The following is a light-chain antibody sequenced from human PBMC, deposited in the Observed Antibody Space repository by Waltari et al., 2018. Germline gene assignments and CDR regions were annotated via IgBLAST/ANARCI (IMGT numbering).Light chain of an antibody. Sequence: QSILTQPPSASGTPGRTVTISCSGSNPNVGANSVCWYQQLLGPAPKLLIFGHNQRPSGVPDRVSGSKPGTSASLAIRGLRSEDEADYYCATWDDRLTAVFGGGTKLTIL. CDR1: NPNVGANS. J-gene: IGLJ2*01. CDR3: ATWDDRLTAV. V-gene: IGLV1-47*01. CDR2: GHN.